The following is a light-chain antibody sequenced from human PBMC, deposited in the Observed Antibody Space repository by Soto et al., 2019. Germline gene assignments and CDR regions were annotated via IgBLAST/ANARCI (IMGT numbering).Light chain of an antibody. V-gene: IGKV1-9*01. CDR2: TAS. Sequence: DIPLTQSPSFLSASVGDRVTITCRASQDIGSFLAWYQQKPGKAPELLIHTASTLHSGVPSRFSGSVSGPEFPLTVSSLQPEYVGTYYCQHLRTYPITFGQGTRLELK. J-gene: IGKJ5*01. CDR1: QDIGSF. CDR3: QHLRTYPIT.